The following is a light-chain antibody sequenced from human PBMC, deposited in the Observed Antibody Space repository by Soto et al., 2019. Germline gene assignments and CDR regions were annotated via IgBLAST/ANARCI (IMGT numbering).Light chain of an antibody. CDR1: QSVLYSSNNKNY. Sequence: DIVMTQSPDSLAVSLGERATINCKSSQSVLYSSNNKNYLAWYQQKLGQPPKLLIYWASTRESGVPDRFSGSGSGTDFTLTISGLQAEDVAVYYCQQHYTTPPWTFGQGTKVEIK. CDR2: WAS. CDR3: QQHYTTPPWT. V-gene: IGKV4-1*01. J-gene: IGKJ1*01.